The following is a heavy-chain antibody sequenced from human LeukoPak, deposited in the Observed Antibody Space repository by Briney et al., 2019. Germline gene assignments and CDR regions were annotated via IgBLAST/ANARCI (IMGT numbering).Heavy chain of an antibody. D-gene: IGHD3-9*01. J-gene: IGHJ6*02. CDR3: ARDRGDYDILTGYSLTYGMDV. CDR1: GYTFTSFY. V-gene: IGHV1-46*01. Sequence: GASVKVSSKASGYTFTSFYMHRVRQAPGQGREWMGIINPSGGDTSYAQKFQGRVTMTRDTSTSTVYMELSSLRSEDTAVYYCARDRGDYDILTGYSLTYGMDVWGQGTTVTVSS. CDR2: INPSGGDT.